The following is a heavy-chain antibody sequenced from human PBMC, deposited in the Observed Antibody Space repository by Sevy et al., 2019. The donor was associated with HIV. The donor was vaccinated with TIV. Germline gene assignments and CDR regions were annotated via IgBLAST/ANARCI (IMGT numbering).Heavy chain of an antibody. J-gene: IGHJ4*02. Sequence: GGSLRLSCSASGFTFRSYAMNWVRQAPGKGLEWVSAITGNGGSTYYADSVKVRFTISRENSKSTLYLQMHSLRAEDTALYYCAKDLAYESSGYHDYWCQGTLVTDSS. CDR1: GFTFRSYA. V-gene: IGHV3-23*01. D-gene: IGHD3-22*01. CDR3: AKDLAYESSGYHDY. CDR2: ITGNGGST.